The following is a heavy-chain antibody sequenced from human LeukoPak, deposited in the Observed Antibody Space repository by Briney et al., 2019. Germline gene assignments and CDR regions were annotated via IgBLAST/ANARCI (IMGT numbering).Heavy chain of an antibody. CDR2: IIPIFGTA. CDR3: ARRGIVGAQASYYYYGMDV. Sequence: SVKVSCKASGGTFSSYAISWVRQAPGQGLEWMGGIIPIFGTANYAQKFQGRVTITADESTSTAYMELSSLRSEDTAVYYCARRGIVGAQASYYYYGMDVWGQGTTVTVFS. J-gene: IGHJ6*02. CDR1: GGTFSSYA. V-gene: IGHV1-69*13. D-gene: IGHD1-26*01.